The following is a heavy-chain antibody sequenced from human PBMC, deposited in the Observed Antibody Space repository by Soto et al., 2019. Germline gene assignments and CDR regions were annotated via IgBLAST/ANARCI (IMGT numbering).Heavy chain of an antibody. D-gene: IGHD3-10*01. J-gene: IGHJ4*02. CDR3: IRSYGSGVVY. Sequence: EVQLLESGGGLVQPGGSVRLSCVGSGFTFSSFPMTWVRQAPGKGLEWVSAISGAGAGTYYADSVKGRFTISRDNSKNTLYMQMNSLRGEDTAVYYCIRSYGSGVVYWGQGTLVTVSS. V-gene: IGHV3-23*01. CDR2: ISGAGAGT. CDR1: GFTFSSFP.